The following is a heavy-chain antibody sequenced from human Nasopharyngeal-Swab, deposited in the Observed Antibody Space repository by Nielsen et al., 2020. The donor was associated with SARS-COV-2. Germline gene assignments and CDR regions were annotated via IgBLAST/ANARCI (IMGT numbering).Heavy chain of an antibody. CDR3: ARGAVGYDYVWGSYRYYYYMDV. V-gene: IGHV3-21*01. D-gene: IGHD3-16*02. Sequence: GESLKISCAGSGFTFSSKWMNWVRQAPGKGLEWVSSISSSSSYIYYADSVKGRFTISRDNAKNSLYLQMNTLRAEDTAVYYCARGAVGYDYVWGSYRYYYYMDVWGKGTTVTVSS. CDR1: GFTFSSKW. CDR2: ISSSSSYI. J-gene: IGHJ6*03.